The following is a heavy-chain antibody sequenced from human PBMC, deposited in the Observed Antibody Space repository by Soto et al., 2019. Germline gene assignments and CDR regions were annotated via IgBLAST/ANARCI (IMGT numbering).Heavy chain of an antibody. CDR2: IYYSGST. V-gene: IGHV4-59*01. Sequence: SETLSLTCTVSGGSISGYYWSWIRQPPGKGLEWIGYIYYSGSTNYNPSLKSRVTISVDTSKNQFSLKLSSVTAEDTAVYYCARAGTYGDYIPFDYWGQGTLVTVSS. D-gene: IGHD4-17*01. J-gene: IGHJ4*02. CDR1: GGSISGYY. CDR3: ARAGTYGDYIPFDY.